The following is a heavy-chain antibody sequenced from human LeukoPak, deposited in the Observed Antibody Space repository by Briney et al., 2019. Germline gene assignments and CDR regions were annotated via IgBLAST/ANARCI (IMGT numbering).Heavy chain of an antibody. J-gene: IGHJ6*03. V-gene: IGHV3-7*01. CDR1: GFSFSTYW. D-gene: IGHD6-6*01. Sequence: GESLRLSCAASGFSFSTYWMSWVRQAPGKGLEWVANIKQDGSEKYYVDSVKGRFTISRDNAKNSLYLQMNSLRAEDTAVYYCARGTPYSSSLGYYYMDVWGKGTTVTVSS. CDR3: ARGTPYSSSLGYYYMDV. CDR2: IKQDGSEK.